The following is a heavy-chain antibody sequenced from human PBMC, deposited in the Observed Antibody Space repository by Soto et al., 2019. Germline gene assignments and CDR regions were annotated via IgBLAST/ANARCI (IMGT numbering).Heavy chain of an antibody. CDR2: MSYDGSSK. CDR1: GFTFSSYG. V-gene: IGHV3-30*18. J-gene: IGHJ4*02. CDR3: AKDRNQWLVSFFFDY. D-gene: IGHD6-19*01. Sequence: QVQLVESGGGVVQPGRSLRLSCAASGFTFSSYGMHWVRQAPGKGLEWVAVMSYDGSSKYYADSVKGRFIISRDNSKNMLYLQMNSLRAVDTAVYYCAKDRNQWLVSFFFDYWGQGTLVTVSS.